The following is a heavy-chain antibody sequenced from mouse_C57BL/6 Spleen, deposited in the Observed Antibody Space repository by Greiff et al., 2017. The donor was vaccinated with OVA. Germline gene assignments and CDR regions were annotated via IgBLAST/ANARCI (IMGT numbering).Heavy chain of an antibody. CDR3: ATLFITAVAEDYAMDY. CDR1: GYTFTSYW. D-gene: IGHD1-1*01. V-gene: IGHV1-55*01. Sequence: QVQLQQPGAELVKPGASVKMSCKASGYTFTSYWITWVKQRPGQGLEWIGDIYPGSGRTNYNEKFKSKATLTVDTSSITAYMQLSSLTSEDSAVYYCATLFITAVAEDYAMDYWGQGTSVTVSS. CDR2: IYPGSGRT. J-gene: IGHJ4*01.